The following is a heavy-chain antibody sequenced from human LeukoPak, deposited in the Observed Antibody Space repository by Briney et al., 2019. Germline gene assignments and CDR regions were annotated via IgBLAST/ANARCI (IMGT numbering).Heavy chain of an antibody. CDR3: ARDFIVVVAATGGWFDP. D-gene: IGHD2-15*01. CDR1: GGTFSSYA. CDR2: IIPILGIA. V-gene: IGHV1-69*04. Sequence: GASVKVSCKASGGTFSSYAISWVRQAPGQGLEWMGRIIPILGIANYAQKFQGRVTITADKSTSTAYMELSSPRSEDTAVYYCARDFIVVVAATGGWFDPWGQGTLVTVSS. J-gene: IGHJ5*02.